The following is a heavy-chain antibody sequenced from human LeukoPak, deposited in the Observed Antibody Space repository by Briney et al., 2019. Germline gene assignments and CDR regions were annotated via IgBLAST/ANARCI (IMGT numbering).Heavy chain of an antibody. Sequence: PSETLSLTCTVSGGSISSSSYYWGWIRQPPGKGLEWIGSIYYSGSTYYNPSLKSRVTISVDTSKNQFSLKLSSVTAADTAVYYCASQWGGDYWGQGTLVTVSS. CDR3: ASQWGGDY. D-gene: IGHD1-26*01. CDR1: GGSISSSSYY. CDR2: IYYSGST. V-gene: IGHV4-39*01. J-gene: IGHJ4*02.